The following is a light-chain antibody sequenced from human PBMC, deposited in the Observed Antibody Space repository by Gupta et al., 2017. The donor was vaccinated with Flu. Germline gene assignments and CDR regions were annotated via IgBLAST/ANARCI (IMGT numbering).Light chain of an antibody. CDR3: QQTSSAPRT. CDR1: QSIRNY. Sequence: DIQMTQSPSSLSASVGDRVTITCRASQSIRNYLNWYQQRPGKAPKLLIYGTDFTLTITSLQPEDFATYYCQQTSSAPRTFGQGTKVEIK. J-gene: IGKJ1*01. V-gene: IGKV1-39*01.